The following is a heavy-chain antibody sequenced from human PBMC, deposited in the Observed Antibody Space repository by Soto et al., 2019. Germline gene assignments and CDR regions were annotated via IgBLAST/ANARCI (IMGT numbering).Heavy chain of an antibody. D-gene: IGHD2-2*01. CDR1: GYTFTGYY. CDR2: ISAYNGNT. J-gene: IGHJ6*02. CDR3: ARDCSSTSCYFYYYYGMDV. Sequence: VSVKLYCKASGYTFTGYYMHWVRQAPRQGLEWMGWISAYNGNTNYAQKLQGRVTMTTDTSTSTAYMELRSLRSDDTAVYYCARDCSSTSCYFYYYYGMDVWGQGTTVTVSS. V-gene: IGHV1-18*04.